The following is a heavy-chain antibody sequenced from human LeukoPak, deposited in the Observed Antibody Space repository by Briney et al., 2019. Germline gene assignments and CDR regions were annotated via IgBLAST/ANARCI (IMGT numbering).Heavy chain of an antibody. CDR2: ISFNGGVT. CDR1: GFTFNTYA. Sequence: PGGSLTLSCAASGFTFNTYAMGCVRQAPGKGLEWVSGISFNGGVTDYAGAVKGRFTIFRNNSKNTLYLQMNSLRAEDTAIYYCAKRGGSSWYGDFDYWGQGTLVTVSS. D-gene: IGHD6-13*01. J-gene: IGHJ4*02. CDR3: AKRGGSSWYGDFDY. V-gene: IGHV3-23*01.